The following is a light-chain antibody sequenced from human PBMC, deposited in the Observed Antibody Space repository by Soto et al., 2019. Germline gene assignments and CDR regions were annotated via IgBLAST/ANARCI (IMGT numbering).Light chain of an antibody. CDR1: QSVSSNY. V-gene: IGKV3-20*01. J-gene: IGKJ1*01. Sequence: EIVLTQSPGTLSLSPGERATLSCRASQSVSSNYLAWYQQKPVQAPRLLLLGASNRASGIPDRFSGSGSGTDFTLTISRLEPEDFAVYYCQQYGSSPRTFGQGTKVEIK. CDR2: GAS. CDR3: QQYGSSPRT.